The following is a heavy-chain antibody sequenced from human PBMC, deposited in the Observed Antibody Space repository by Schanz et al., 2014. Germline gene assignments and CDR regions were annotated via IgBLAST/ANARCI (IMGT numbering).Heavy chain of an antibody. CDR2: INQSGTT. CDR1: GGSFSSNY. J-gene: IGHJ3*02. D-gene: IGHD3-22*01. Sequence: QVQLQQWGAGLLKPSETLSLTCAAYGGSFSSNYWSWIRQPPGKGLEWIGEINQSGTTNYNPSLKGRVTMSIATSKNQISLKLRSMAAADPAVYYCARGTRERLLLRSWPFAFDIWGQGTMVTVSS. V-gene: IGHV4-34*02. CDR3: ARGTRERLLLRSWPFAFDI.